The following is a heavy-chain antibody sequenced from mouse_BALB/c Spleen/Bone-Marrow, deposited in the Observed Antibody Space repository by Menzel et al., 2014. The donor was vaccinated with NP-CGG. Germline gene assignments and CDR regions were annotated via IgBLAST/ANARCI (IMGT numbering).Heavy chain of an antibody. J-gene: IGHJ4*01. CDR2: IRNKANGYTT. CDR1: GFTFTDYY. V-gene: IGHV7-3*02. Sequence: EVKVVESGGGLVQPGGSLRLSCATSGFTFTDYYMSWVRQPPGKALEWLGFIRNKANGYTTEYSASVKGRFTICRDNSQSILYLQMNTLRAEDSATYYCARDDYYAMDYWGQGASVTVSS. CDR3: ARDDYYAMDY.